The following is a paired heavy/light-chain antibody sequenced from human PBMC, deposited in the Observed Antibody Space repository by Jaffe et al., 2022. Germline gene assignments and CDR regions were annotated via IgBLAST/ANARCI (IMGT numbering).Heavy chain of an antibody. CDR2: ISWNSGSI. J-gene: IGHJ3*02. Sequence: EVQLVESGGGLVQPGRSLRLSCAASGFTFDDYAMHWVRQAPGKGLEWVSGISWNSGSIGYADSVKGRFTISRDNAKNSLYLQMNSLRAEDTALYYCAKDIGEVGSYYDYIWGSGQPSDAFDIWGQGTMVTVSS. V-gene: IGHV3-9*01. CDR1: GFTFDDYA. D-gene: IGHD3-16*01. CDR3: AKDIGEVGSYYDYIWGSGQPSDAFDI.
Light chain of an antibody. Sequence: EIVLTQSPGTLSLSPGERATLSCRASQSVSSSYLAWYQQKPGQAPRLLIYGASSRATGIPDRFSGSGSGTDFTLTISRLEPEDFAVYYCQQYGSSHTFGQGTKLEIK. CDR3: QQYGSSHT. J-gene: IGKJ2*01. CDR1: QSVSSSY. V-gene: IGKV3-20*01. CDR2: GAS.